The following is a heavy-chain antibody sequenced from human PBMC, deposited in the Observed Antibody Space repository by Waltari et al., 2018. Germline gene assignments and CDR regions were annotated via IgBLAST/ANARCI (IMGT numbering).Heavy chain of an antibody. V-gene: IGHV3-23*01. J-gene: IGHJ4*02. D-gene: IGHD2-2*01. CDR1: GCTFSSYA. CDR3: AKRVAVPGSTYYFDY. Sequence: EVQLLESGGGLVQPGGSLRLSCSASGCTFSSYALSWVRQAPGKGLEWVSVISGSGGITYYADSVKGRFTISRDNSKNTLYLQMNSLRAEDTAIYYCAKRVAVPGSTYYFDYWGQGTLVTVSS. CDR2: ISGSGGIT.